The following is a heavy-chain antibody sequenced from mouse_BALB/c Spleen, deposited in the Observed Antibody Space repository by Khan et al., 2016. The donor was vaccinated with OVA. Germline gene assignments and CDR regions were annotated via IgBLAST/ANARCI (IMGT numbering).Heavy chain of an antibody. J-gene: IGHJ2*01. V-gene: IGHV1-7*01. CDR3: ARRGRRYDFDY. CDR1: GYTFINYW. CDR2: INPSTGYT. D-gene: IGHD1-1*01. Sequence: QVQLQQSGAELAKPGASVKLSCKASGYTFINYWILWIKQRPGQGLEWIGYINPSTGYTEYNQNFKDKVTLTADKSSSTAYMQLSSLTSEDSTVYYSARRGRRYDFDYWGQGTTLTVSS.